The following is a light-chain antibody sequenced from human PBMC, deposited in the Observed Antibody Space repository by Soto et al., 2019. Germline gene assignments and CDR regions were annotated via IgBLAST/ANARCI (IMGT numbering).Light chain of an antibody. CDR3: QQSYSTPNT. Sequence: DIQMTQSPSSLSASVGDRVTITCRASQSISSYLNWYQQKPGKAPKPLIYAASSLQSGVPSRFRGSGSGTHFTLTISSLQPEDFATYYCQQSYSTPNTFGQGTKLEIK. J-gene: IGKJ2*01. CDR1: QSISSY. CDR2: AAS. V-gene: IGKV1-39*01.